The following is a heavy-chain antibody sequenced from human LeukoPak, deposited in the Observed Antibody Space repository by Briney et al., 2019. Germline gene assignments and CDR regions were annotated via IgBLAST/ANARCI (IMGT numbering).Heavy chain of an antibody. CDR3: ARIQAVGVPVAIDAYYSYGMDV. D-gene: IGHD2-2*02. J-gene: IGHJ6*02. CDR2: FIPILGIP. CDR1: GYTFAGYY. Sequence: ASVKVSCKGSGYTFAGYYIHWVRQAPGQGLEWMGRFIPILGIPTYAQKFQGRVTITADRSTSTAYMELSSLRSEDTAVYYCARIQAVGVPVAIDAYYSYGMDVWGQGTAVTVSS. V-gene: IGHV1-69*02.